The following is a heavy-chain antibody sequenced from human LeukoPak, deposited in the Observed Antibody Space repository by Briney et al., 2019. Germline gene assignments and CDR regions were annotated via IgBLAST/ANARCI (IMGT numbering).Heavy chain of an antibody. V-gene: IGHV3-21*05. J-gene: IGHJ4*02. D-gene: IGHD4-23*01. CDR2: ISVSRSLI. CDR1: GFTLSSYS. CDR3: ARSGGNEGY. Sequence: GGSLRLPCAASGFTLSSYSMNWVRQAPGKGLEWVSYISVSRSLIYYADSVKGRFTISRDNSKNTLYLQMNSLRAEDTAVYYCARSGGNEGYWGQGTLVTVSS.